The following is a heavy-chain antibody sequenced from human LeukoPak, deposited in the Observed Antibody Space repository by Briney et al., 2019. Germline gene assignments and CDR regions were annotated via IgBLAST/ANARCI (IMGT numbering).Heavy chain of an antibody. J-gene: IGHJ6*03. CDR3: ARDRGMYSYGYYYYYYMDV. CDR2: ISSSGSTI. D-gene: IGHD5-18*01. V-gene: IGHV3-11*01. Sequence: GGSLTLSCAASGFTFSEYYMSWIRQAPGKGLEWVSYISSSGSTIYYADSVKGRFTISTDNAKTSLYLQMNSLRAEDTAVYYCARDRGMYSYGYYYYYYMDVWGKGTTVTVSS. CDR1: GFTFSEYY.